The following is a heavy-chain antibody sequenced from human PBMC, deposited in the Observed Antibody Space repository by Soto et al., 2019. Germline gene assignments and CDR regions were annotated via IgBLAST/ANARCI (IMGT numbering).Heavy chain of an antibody. CDR2: IYYSGST. CDR1: GGSVSSGSYH. D-gene: IGHD2-2*01. Sequence: QVQLQESGPGLVKPSETLSLTCTVSGGSVSSGSYHWSWIRQPPGKGLEWIGYIYYSGSTNYNPSLMSRVTISVDTSKNHFSLKLSSVTAADTAVYYCARLRRDIVVVAALYLDHWGQGTLVTVSS. CDR3: ARLRRDIVVVAALYLDH. J-gene: IGHJ4*02. V-gene: IGHV4-61*03.